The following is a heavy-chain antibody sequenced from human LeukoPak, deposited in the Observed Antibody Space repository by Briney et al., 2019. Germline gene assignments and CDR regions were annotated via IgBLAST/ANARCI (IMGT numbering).Heavy chain of an antibody. CDR2: ISDSGGST. CDR1: GFTFSSYA. J-gene: IGHJ3*02. CDR3: ARDTRGSSSWYSAFDI. V-gene: IGHV3-23*01. Sequence: PGGSLRLSCAASGFTFSSYAMSWVRQAPGEGLEWVSAISDSGGSTYYTDSVKGRFTISRDNAKNSLYLQMNSLRAEDTAVYYCARDTRGSSSWYSAFDIWGQGTMVTVSS. D-gene: IGHD6-13*01.